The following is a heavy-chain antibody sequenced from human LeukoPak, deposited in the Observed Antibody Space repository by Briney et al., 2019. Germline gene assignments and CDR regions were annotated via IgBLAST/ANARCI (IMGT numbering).Heavy chain of an antibody. D-gene: IGHD4-17*01. V-gene: IGHV3-7*01. CDR2: IKQDGSEK. CDR1: GFTFSSYW. Sequence: GGSLRLSCAASGFTFSSYWMSWARQAPGKGLEWVAHIKQDGSEKYYVDSVKGRFTISRDNAKNSLYLQMNSLRAEDTAVYYCARDTTTVTHYYYYGMDVWGQGTTVTVSS. CDR3: ARDTTTVTHYYYYGMDV. J-gene: IGHJ6*02.